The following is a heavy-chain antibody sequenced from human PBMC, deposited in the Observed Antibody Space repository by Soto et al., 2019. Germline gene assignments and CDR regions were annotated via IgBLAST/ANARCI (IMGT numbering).Heavy chain of an antibody. D-gene: IGHD2-2*01. Sequence: SETLSLTCAVSGYSITNVNWWAWIRQPPGKGLEWIGYIFHSGTTHYNPSLKSRVTMSVDTSKNQFSLKVDSLTAEDTAVYYCARSPYADALDIWGRGTMVTVSS. CDR2: IFHSGTT. CDR3: ARSPYADALDI. V-gene: IGHV4-28*01. J-gene: IGHJ3*02. CDR1: GYSITNVNW.